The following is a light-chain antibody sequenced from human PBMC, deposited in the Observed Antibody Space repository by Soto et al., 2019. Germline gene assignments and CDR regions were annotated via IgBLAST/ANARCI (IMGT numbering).Light chain of an antibody. CDR3: QQYNNWPPYT. J-gene: IGKJ2*01. CDR2: GAS. V-gene: IGKV3-15*01. Sequence: DIVMTQSPATLSVSPGDRATLSCRASQSVSSDLAWYQQKPGQAPRLLIYGASTRATDIPARFSGSGSGTEVTLTISSLQSEDFAVYYCQQYNNWPPYTFGPGTTLEI. CDR1: QSVSSD.